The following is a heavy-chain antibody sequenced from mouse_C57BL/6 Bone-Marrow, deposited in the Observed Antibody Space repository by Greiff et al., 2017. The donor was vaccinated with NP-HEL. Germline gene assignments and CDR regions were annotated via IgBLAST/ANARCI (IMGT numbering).Heavy chain of an antibody. D-gene: IGHD2-4*01. J-gene: IGHJ3*01. Sequence: VKLVESGGGLVKPGGSLKLSCAASGFTFSSYAMSWVRQTPEKRLEWVATISDGGSYTYYPDNVKGRFTIARDNAKNNLYLQMSHLKSEDTAMYYCAEGDDYDVFAYWGQGTLVTVSA. CDR2: ISDGGSYT. V-gene: IGHV5-4*03. CDR1: GFTFSSYA. CDR3: AEGDDYDVFAY.